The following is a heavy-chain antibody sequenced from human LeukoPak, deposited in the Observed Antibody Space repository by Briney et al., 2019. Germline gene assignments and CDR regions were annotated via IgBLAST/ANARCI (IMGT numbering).Heavy chain of an antibody. CDR1: GFTFSSYG. Sequence: GGSLRLSCAASGFTFSSYGMHWVRQAPGKGLEWVAFIRYDGSNKYYADSVKGRFTISRDNSKNTLYLQMNSLRAEDTAVYYCAKELLDRSGGSCPYYYYGMDVWGQGTTVTVSS. CDR2: IRYDGSNK. J-gene: IGHJ6*02. D-gene: IGHD2-15*01. CDR3: AKELLDRSGGSCPYYYYGMDV. V-gene: IGHV3-30*02.